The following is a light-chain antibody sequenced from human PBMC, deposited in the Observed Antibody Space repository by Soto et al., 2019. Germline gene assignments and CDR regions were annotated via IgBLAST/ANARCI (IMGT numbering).Light chain of an antibody. V-gene: IGKV3-20*01. CDR3: QQYGSSPRT. CDR2: GAS. J-gene: IGKJ1*01. CDR1: QSVSSSY. Sequence: EIVLTQSPGTLSLSPGERATLSCRASQSVSSSYLAWYQQKPGQAPRLLIYGASSRATGIPDRFSGSGSGTDFTLTISRLEPEDFPVYYCQQYGSSPRTFGQGTNVEIK.